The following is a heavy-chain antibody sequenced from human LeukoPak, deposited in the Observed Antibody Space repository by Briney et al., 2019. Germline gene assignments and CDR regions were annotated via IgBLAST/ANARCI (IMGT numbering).Heavy chain of an antibody. CDR1: GFTFSAYG. V-gene: IGHV3-33*01. D-gene: IGHD3-22*01. CDR3: TTYYDSGPSKD. J-gene: IGHJ4*02. CDR2: IWYDGSNK. Sequence: GRSLRVSCAASGFTFSAYGMHWVRQAPGKGLEWVAVIWYDGSNKYYADSVKGRFTISRDNSKTTLYLQMNSLRAEATAVYYCTTYYDSGPSKDWGQGTLVTVSS.